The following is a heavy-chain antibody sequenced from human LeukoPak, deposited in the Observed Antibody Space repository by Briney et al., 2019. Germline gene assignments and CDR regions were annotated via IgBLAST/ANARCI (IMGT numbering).Heavy chain of an antibody. CDR2: TFYTGRT. V-gene: IGHV4-39*01. CDR3: ARRRHNFDFYNV. Sequence: PSATLSLTCTVSGDSIISNIYWWDWVRLPPGKGLEWIGATFYTGRTFYNPSLKSRVTISVDTSKNQFSQDLNSATAADTADYYCARRRHNFDFYNVWGQGTRVLVSS. CDR1: GDSIISNIYW. J-gene: IGHJ3*01. D-gene: IGHD3/OR15-3a*01.